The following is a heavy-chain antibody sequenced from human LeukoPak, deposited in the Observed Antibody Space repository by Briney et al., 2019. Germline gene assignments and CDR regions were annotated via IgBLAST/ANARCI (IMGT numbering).Heavy chain of an antibody. CDR3: ARDFGYSSGWYVPTDFDY. J-gene: IGHJ4*02. V-gene: IGHV4-39*07. D-gene: IGHD6-19*01. CDR2: IYYSGST. CDR1: GGSISSSSYY. Sequence: PSETLSLTCTVSGGSISSSSYYWGWIRQPPGKGLEWIGSIYYSGSTYYNPSLKSRVTISVDTSKNQFSLKLSSVTAADTAVYYCARDFGYSSGWYVPTDFDYWGQGTLVTVSS.